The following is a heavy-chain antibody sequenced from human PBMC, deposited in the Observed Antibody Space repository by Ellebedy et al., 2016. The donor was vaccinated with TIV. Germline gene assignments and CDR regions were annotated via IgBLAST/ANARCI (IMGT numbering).Heavy chain of an antibody. CDR3: ARDIEASRWVGNLDY. V-gene: IGHV4-59*11. D-gene: IGHD6-13*01. J-gene: IGHJ4*02. Sequence: SETLSLTCTVSGGSISSHYWSWIRQPPGKGLEWIGYISYSGRTNYNPSLRSRVTMSVDTSKNQFSLNLSSVTAADTAIYYCARDIEASRWVGNLDYWGQGTLVTVSS. CDR2: ISYSGRT. CDR1: GGSISSHY.